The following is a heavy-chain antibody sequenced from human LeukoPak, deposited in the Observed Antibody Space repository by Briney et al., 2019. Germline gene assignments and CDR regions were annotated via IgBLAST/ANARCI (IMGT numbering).Heavy chain of an antibody. CDR2: ISGSGGST. D-gene: IGHD4-17*01. Sequence: GGSLRLSCAASGFTFSSYAMSWVRQAPGKGLEWVSAISGSGGSTYYADSVKGRFTISRDNSKNTLYLQMNSLRAEDTAVYYCARESAILYGDYFGWDYWGQGTLVTVSS. CDR1: GFTFSSYA. V-gene: IGHV3-23*01. CDR3: ARESAILYGDYFGWDY. J-gene: IGHJ4*02.